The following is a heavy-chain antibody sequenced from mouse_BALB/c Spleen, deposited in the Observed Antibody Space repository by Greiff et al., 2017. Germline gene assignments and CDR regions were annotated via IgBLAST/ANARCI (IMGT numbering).Heavy chain of an antibody. J-gene: IGHJ3*01. D-gene: IGHD2-14*01. CDR3: ARYGRYDAWFAY. CDR2: ISYSGST. Sequence: EVQLQESGPGLVKPSQSLSLTCTVTGFSITSDDAWNWIRQFPGNKLEWMCYISYSGSTSYNPSLKSRISITRDTSKNQFFLQLNSVTTEDTATYYCARYGRYDAWFAYWGQGTLVTVSA. V-gene: IGHV3-2*02. CDR1: GFSITSDDA.